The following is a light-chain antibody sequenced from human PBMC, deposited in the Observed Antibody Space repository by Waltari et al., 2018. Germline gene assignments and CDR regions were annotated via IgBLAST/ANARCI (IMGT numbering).Light chain of an antibody. J-gene: IGKJ1*01. CDR1: QGLIHSDGNTY. CDR2: KVF. Sequence: DVVMTQSPLSLTVTLGQPASISCTSSQGLIHSDGNTYLNWFQQRPGQSPRRLIYKVFNRESGVPDRFSGSGSGTDFTLKISRVEAEDVGFYYCMQSTQWPRTFGQGTKVQIK. V-gene: IGKV2-30*02. CDR3: MQSTQWPRT.